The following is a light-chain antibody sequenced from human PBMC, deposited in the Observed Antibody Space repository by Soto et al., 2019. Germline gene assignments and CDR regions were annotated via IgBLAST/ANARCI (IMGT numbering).Light chain of an antibody. CDR1: SSDVGAYNY. J-gene: IGLJ2*01. V-gene: IGLV2-14*01. CDR3: SSYASSSTVI. CDR2: DVS. Sequence: QSALTHPASVSGSPGQSITISCTGTSSDVGAYNYVSWYQQHPVKAPKLMIYDVSSRPSGISNRFSGSKSGNTASLTISGVQAEDEADYYCSSYASSSTVIFGGGTKLTVL.